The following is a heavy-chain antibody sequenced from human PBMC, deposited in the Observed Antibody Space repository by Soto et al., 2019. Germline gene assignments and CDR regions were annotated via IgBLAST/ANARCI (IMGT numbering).Heavy chain of an antibody. Sequence: GGSLRLSCAASGFTFSSYAMSWVRQAPWKGLEWVSAISGSGVSTYYADSVKGRFTISRDNSKNTLYLQMNSLRAEDTAVYYCARDYYKYYDSSGYYRSPAYWXQGTLVTVSS. D-gene: IGHD3-22*01. V-gene: IGHV3-23*01. CDR1: GFTFSSYA. CDR3: ARDYYKYYDSSGYYRSPAY. J-gene: IGHJ4*02. CDR2: ISGSGVST.